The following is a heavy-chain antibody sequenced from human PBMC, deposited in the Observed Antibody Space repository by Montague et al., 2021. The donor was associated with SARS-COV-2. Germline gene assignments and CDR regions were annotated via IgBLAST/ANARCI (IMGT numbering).Heavy chain of an antibody. CDR3: ARVISAVAGANFYFDY. J-gene: IGHJ4*02. V-gene: IGHV4-39*07. CDR2: IHFTGTT. CDR1: DASISTSNY. D-gene: IGHD4/OR15-4a*01. Sequence: SETLSLTCSVSDASISTSNYWGWLRQTPGKGLEWIASIHFTGTTYYKPSLKSRVTISVDTSKNQFSLKLTSLTAADTAIYYCARVISAVAGANFYFDYWGQGTLVTVSS.